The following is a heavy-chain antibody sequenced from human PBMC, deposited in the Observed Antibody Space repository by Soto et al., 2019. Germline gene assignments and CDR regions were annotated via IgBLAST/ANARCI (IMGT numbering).Heavy chain of an antibody. Sequence: SETLSLTCTVSGGSISSGDYYWSWIRQPPGKGLEWIGYIYYSGYTYYNPSLKSRVTISIDTSKNQFSLKLTSVTAADTAVYYCATPVAYDILTGFYYWGQGTLVTVSS. J-gene: IGHJ4*02. V-gene: IGHV4-30-4*01. CDR3: ATPVAYDILTGFYY. CDR2: IYYSGYT. D-gene: IGHD3-9*01. CDR1: GGSISSGDYY.